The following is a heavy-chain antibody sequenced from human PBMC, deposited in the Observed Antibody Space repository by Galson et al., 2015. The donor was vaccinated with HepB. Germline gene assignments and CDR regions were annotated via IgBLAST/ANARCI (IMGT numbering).Heavy chain of an antibody. Sequence: SLRLSCAASGFIFTNYGMAWVRQAPGKGLSWISAISGSGDSIYYADSVRGRFTISRDDSKNTVTLQLNNLRVEDTAIYYCAKDSGFGGEDYWGQGILVTVSS. CDR2: ISGSGDSI. D-gene: IGHD3-16*01. CDR1: GFIFTNYG. CDR3: AKDSGFGGEDY. J-gene: IGHJ4*02. V-gene: IGHV3-23*01.